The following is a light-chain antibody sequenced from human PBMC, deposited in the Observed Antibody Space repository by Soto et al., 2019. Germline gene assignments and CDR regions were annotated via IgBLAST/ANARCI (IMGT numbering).Light chain of an antibody. V-gene: IGLV2-14*01. J-gene: IGLJ1*01. CDR3: CSLTTSHTYV. CDR1: TSDIGAYDY. Sequence: QSVLAQPASVSGSPGQSITIPCTGTTSDIGAYDYVSWYQQHPGKVPKLIIFEVTKRPSGFSSRFSGSKSGNTASLTISGLQADDEADYYCCSLTTSHTYVFGSGTKVTVL. CDR2: EVT.